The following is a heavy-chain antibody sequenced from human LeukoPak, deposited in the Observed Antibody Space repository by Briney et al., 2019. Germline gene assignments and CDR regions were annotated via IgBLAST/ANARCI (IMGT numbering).Heavy chain of an antibody. J-gene: IGHJ6*02. D-gene: IGHD3-10*01. V-gene: IGHV1-24*01. CDR3: ATTPMGGSGNRYYYYGMDV. Sequence: GASVKVSCKVSGYTLTELSMHWVRLAPGKGLEWMGGFDPEDGETIYAQKFQGRVTMTEDTSTDTAYMELSSLRSEDTAVYYCATTPMGGSGNRYYYYGMDVWGQGTTVTVSS. CDR2: FDPEDGET. CDR1: GYTLTELS.